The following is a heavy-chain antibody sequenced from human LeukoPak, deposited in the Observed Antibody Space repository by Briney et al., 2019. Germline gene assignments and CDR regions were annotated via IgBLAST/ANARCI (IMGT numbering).Heavy chain of an antibody. CDR2: IMADGSQQ. Sequence: GGSLRLSCVASGFSISSHWMRWLRQAPGKGLEWVANIMADGSQQYYVDSVRGRFTITRDNAENSLYLQMNSLRAEDTAVYYCTRNSLDYWGLGSLVTVSS. V-gene: IGHV3-7*03. J-gene: IGHJ4*02. CDR3: TRNSLDY. CDR1: GFSISSHW.